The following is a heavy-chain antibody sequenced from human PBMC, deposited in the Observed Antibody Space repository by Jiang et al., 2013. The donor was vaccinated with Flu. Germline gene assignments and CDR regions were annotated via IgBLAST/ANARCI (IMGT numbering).Heavy chain of an antibody. CDR3: ATSPAYCSGGSCDKFDY. Sequence: PGLVKPSQTLSLTCSVSGGSISSGSYYWTWIRQPAGKGLEWIGRISTTGSTNYNPSLKSRVSISIDTSKNQFSLKLNSVTAADTAVYYCATSPAYCSGGSCDKFDYWGQGTLVTVSS. D-gene: IGHD2-15*01. CDR2: ISTTGST. V-gene: IGHV4-61*02. J-gene: IGHJ4*02. CDR1: GGSISSGSYY.